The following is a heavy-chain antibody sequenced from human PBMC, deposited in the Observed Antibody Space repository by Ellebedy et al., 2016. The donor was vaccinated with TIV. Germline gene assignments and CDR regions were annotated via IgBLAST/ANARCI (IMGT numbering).Heavy chain of an antibody. Sequence: SVKVSXXASGGTFSSYAISWVRQAPGQGLEWMGGIIPIFGTANYAQKFQGRVTITADKSTSTAYMELSSLRSEDTAVYYCARSGNESDWFDPWGQGTLVTVSS. D-gene: IGHD1-1*01. CDR3: ARSGNESDWFDP. J-gene: IGHJ5*02. CDR1: GGTFSSYA. CDR2: IIPIFGTA. V-gene: IGHV1-69*06.